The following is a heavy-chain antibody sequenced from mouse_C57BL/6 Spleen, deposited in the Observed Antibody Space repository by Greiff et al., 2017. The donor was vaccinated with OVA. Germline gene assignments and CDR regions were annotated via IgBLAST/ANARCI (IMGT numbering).Heavy chain of an antibody. V-gene: IGHV3-1*01. CDR3: ARGAPWFAY. Sequence: DVQLQESGPGMVKPSQSLSLTCTVTGYSITSGYDWHWIRHFPGNKLEWMGYISYSGSTNYNPSLKSRISITHDTSKNHFFLKLNSVTTEDTATYYCARGAPWFAYWGQGTLVTVSA. CDR2: ISYSGST. CDR1: GYSITSGYD. D-gene: IGHD3-1*01. J-gene: IGHJ3*01.